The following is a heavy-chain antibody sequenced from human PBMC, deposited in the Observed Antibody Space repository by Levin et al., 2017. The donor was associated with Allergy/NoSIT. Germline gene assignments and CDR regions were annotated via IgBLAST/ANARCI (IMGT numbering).Heavy chain of an antibody. CDR2: IYSGGST. V-gene: IGHV3-66*01. CDR3: ASAQTYYDILTGYSLTY. J-gene: IGHJ4*02. D-gene: IGHD3-9*01. Sequence: PGGSLRLSCAASGFTVSSNYMSWVRQAPGKGLEWVSVIYSGGSTYYADSVKGRFTISRDNSKNTLYLQMNSLRAEDTAVYYCASAQTYYDILTGYSLTYWGQGTLVTVSS. CDR1: GFTVSSNY.